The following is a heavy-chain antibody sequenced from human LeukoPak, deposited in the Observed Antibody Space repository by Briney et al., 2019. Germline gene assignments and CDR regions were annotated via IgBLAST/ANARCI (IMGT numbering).Heavy chain of an antibody. D-gene: IGHD3-9*01. V-gene: IGHV3-23*01. Sequence: GGSLRLSCAASGFTFSSYAMSWVRQAPGKGLEWVSAISGSGGSTYYADSVKGRFTISRDNSKNTLYLQMNSLRAEDTAVYYCAKGKYYDILIGYKYYFDYWGQGTLVTVSS. CDR1: GFTFSSYA. J-gene: IGHJ4*02. CDR2: ISGSGGST. CDR3: AKGKYYDILIGYKYYFDY.